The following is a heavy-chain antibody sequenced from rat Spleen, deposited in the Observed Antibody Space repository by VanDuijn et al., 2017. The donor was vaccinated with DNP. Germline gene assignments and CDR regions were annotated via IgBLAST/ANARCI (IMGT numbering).Heavy chain of an antibody. J-gene: IGHJ2*01. CDR3: ASRAPGDYFYGGYFDY. CDR1: GFSFTDFS. CDR2: IRDRAHGYTT. V-gene: IGHV7-7*01. Sequence: EVKLLESGGGLVQPGGSMRLSCAASGFSFTDFSMNWIRQPAGKAPEWLGYIRDRAHGYTTDYNPSVKGRFTISRDDTQNILYLQMNSLRSEDMATYYCASRAPGDYFYGGYFDYWGQGVMVTVSS. D-gene: IGHD1-6*01.